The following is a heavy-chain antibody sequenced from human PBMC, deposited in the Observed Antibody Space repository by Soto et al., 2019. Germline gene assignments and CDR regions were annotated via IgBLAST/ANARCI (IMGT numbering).Heavy chain of an antibody. CDR1: GDSFNDYY. V-gene: IGHV1-2*04. J-gene: IGHJ6*03. D-gene: IGHD5-12*01. CDR3: ARESGVATATLDYYYFYMDV. Sequence: QVQLVQSGAEVRKPGASVTVSCRSSGDSFNDYYIHWVRQDPGQGFEWMGWINPNGGVTKYAQKFQGWVSMTRDTSIRPVYMQLSRLRSDDKAVYYSARESGVATATLDYYYFYMDVWGTGTTVTVSS. CDR2: INPNGGVT.